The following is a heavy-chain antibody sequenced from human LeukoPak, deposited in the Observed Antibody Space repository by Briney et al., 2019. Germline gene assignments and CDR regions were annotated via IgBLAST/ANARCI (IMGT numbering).Heavy chain of an antibody. J-gene: IGHJ4*02. Sequence: GRCLRLSCAASGLTFSIYGTECVRHAPGKGLEWVSYISSRSRYIYYTDSVTGRFIISRDNDKNSIFLQMNSLRAQDPAIFYCARGGAARPDYWGQGTLVTVSS. CDR3: ARGGAARPDY. D-gene: IGHD6-6*01. CDR1: GLTFSIYG. V-gene: IGHV3-21*05. CDR2: ISSRSRYI.